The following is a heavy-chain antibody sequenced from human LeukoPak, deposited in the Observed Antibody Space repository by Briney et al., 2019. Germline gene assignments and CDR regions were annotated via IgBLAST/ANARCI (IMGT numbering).Heavy chain of an antibody. CDR1: GFTFSTYE. J-gene: IGHJ4*02. V-gene: IGHV3-48*03. CDR3: ARNGGSSWFDY. Sequence: PGGSLRLSCAASGFTFSTYEMNWVRQAPGKGREWVSYISSSVSTIYYADSVKGRFTISRDNAKNSLYLQMNSLRAEDTAVYYCARNGGSSWFDYWGQGTLVTVSS. CDR2: ISSSVSTI. D-gene: IGHD6-13*01.